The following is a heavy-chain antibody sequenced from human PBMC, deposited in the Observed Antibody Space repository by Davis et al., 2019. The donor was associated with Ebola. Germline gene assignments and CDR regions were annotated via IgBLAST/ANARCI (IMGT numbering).Heavy chain of an antibody. CDR3: ARDSDYGYYHGMDV. D-gene: IGHD4-17*01. Sequence: GGSLRLSCAASGFTFSSYWMSWVRQAPGKGLEWVATIWYDESNSYYADSVKGRFTISRDDSKNTLYLQMNSLRAEDTAVYYCARDSDYGYYHGMDVWGQGTTVTVSS. J-gene: IGHJ6*02. CDR1: GFTFSSYW. CDR2: IWYDESNS. V-gene: IGHV3-33*08.